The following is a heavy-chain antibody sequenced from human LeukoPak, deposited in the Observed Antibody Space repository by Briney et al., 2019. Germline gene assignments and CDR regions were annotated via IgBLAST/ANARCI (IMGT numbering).Heavy chain of an antibody. D-gene: IGHD3-10*01. CDR3: ARDLTSFGSFDY. CDR1: GYTFTGYY. V-gene: IGHV1-2*02. CDR2: INPNSGGT. J-gene: IGHJ4*02. Sequence: ASVKVSCKASGYTFTGYYMHWVRQAPGQGLEWMGWINPNSGGTNYARKFQGRVTMTRDTSISTAYMELSRLRSDDTAVYYCARDLTSFGSFDYWGQGTLVTVSS.